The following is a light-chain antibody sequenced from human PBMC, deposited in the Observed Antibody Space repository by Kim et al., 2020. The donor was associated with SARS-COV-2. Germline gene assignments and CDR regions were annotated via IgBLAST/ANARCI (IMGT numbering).Light chain of an antibody. CDR2: AAS. V-gene: IGKV1-39*01. CDR3: QQTFSTPLT. Sequence: ASVGDTVTITCRTSQYISNYLNGYQQKPGKAPRLLLYAASKLQSGVPPRFSGSGSGSDFTLTISTLQPEDFASCFCQQTFSTPLTSGGGTKVDIK. CDR1: QYISNY. J-gene: IGKJ4*01.